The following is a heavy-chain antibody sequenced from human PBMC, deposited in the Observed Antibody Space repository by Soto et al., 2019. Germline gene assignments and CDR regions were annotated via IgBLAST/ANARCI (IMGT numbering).Heavy chain of an antibody. Sequence: EVQLVESGGGLVQPGRSLRLSCAASGFTFDDYAMHWVRQAPGKGLEWVSGISWNSGSIGYADSVKGRFTISRDNAKNSLYLQMNSLRAEDTALYYCAKDGQGYYDSSGYYTYWGQEPWSPSPQ. CDR1: GFTFDDYA. J-gene: IGHJ4*01. D-gene: IGHD3-22*01. CDR3: AKDGQGYYDSSGYYTY. V-gene: IGHV3-9*01. CDR2: ISWNSGSI.